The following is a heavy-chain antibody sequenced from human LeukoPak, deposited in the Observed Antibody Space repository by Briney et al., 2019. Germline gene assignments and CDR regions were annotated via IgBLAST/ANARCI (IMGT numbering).Heavy chain of an antibody. CDR3: ARVYDSSGSPGY. D-gene: IGHD3-22*01. CDR2: ISYDGSNK. J-gene: IGHJ4*02. V-gene: IGHV3-30*03. CDR1: GFTFSSYG. Sequence: GGSLRLSCAASGFTFSSYGMHWVRQAPGKGLEWVAVISYDGSNKYYADSVKGRFTISRDNSKNTLYLQMNSLRAEDTAVYYCARVYDSSGSPGYWGQGTLVTVSS.